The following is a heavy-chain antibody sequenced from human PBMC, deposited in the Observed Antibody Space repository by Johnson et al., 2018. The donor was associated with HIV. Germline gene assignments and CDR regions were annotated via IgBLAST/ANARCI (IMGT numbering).Heavy chain of an antibody. Sequence: VQLVESGGGVVRPGGSLRLSCAASGFTVSSNYMSWVRQAPGKGLEWVSVIYSGGSTYYADSVKGRFSISRDNAKNSLYLQMNSLRAEDTAVYYCARDRGYWDAFDIWGQGTMVTVSS. D-gene: IGHD3-22*01. CDR2: IYSGGST. V-gene: IGHV3-66*01. J-gene: IGHJ3*02. CDR1: GFTVSSNY. CDR3: ARDRGYWDAFDI.